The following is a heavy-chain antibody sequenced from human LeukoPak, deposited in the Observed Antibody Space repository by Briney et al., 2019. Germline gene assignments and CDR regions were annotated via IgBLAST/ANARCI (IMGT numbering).Heavy chain of an antibody. D-gene: IGHD5-18*01. Sequence: GGSLRLSCAASGFTFSSYGMHWVRQAPGKGLEWVAVISYDGSNKYYADSVKGRFTISRDNSKNTLYLQMNSLRTEDTAVYYCAKLGYSYGYYFDYWGQGTLVTVSS. CDR3: AKLGYSYGYYFDY. CDR2: ISYDGSNK. CDR1: GFTFSSYG. V-gene: IGHV3-30*18. J-gene: IGHJ4*02.